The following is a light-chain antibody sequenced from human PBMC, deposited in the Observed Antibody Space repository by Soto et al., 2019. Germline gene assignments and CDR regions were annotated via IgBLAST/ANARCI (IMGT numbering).Light chain of an antibody. Sequence: EIVLPQSPATLSLSPVARATLSCRASQSVGSTYLAWYQQKPGQAPRLLIFGASSRATGIPDRFSGSGSGTDFTLTISRLEPEDFAVYYCQQYKNWPPWTFGQGTKVDIK. CDR3: QQYKNWPPWT. V-gene: IGKV3D-20*02. CDR2: GAS. J-gene: IGKJ1*01. CDR1: QSVGSTY.